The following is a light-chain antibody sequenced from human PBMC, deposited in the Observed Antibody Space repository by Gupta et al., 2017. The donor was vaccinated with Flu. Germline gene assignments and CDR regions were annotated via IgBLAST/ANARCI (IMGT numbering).Light chain of an antibody. CDR3: QQYYGNPQT. Sequence: AITQFSASLAFFLRERAPNNCKSSQNVFYKSNQKNYLAWYQQKPGQPPKLLIYWASTRDSGVPDRFSGSGSGTDFTLTISSLQPEDVALYYCQQYYGNPQTFGQGTKVEIK. V-gene: IGKV4-1*01. CDR2: WAS. J-gene: IGKJ1*01. CDR1: QNVFYKSNQKNY.